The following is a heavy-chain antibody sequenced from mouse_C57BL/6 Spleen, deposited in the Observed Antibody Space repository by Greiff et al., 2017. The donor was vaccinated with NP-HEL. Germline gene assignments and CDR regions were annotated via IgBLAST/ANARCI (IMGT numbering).Heavy chain of an antibody. CDR2: IYPGSGST. D-gene: IGHD1-1*01. Sequence: VQLQQSGAELVKPGASVKMSCKASGYTFTSYWITWVKQRPGQGLEWIGDIYPGSGSTNYNEKFKSKATLTVDTSSSTAYMQLSSLTSEDSAVYYCARFITTVAYFDYWGQGTTLTVSS. CDR3: ARFITTVAYFDY. CDR1: GYTFTSYW. J-gene: IGHJ2*01. V-gene: IGHV1-55*01.